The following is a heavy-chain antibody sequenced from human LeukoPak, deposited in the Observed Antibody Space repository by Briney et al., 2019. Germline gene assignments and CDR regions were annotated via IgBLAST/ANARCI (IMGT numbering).Heavy chain of an antibody. V-gene: IGHV4-34*01. CDR2: INHSGST. CDR3: ARSPYYYYYFMDV. J-gene: IGHJ6*03. CDR1: GGSFSGYY. Sequence: SETLSLTCAVYGGSFSGYYWSWIRQPPGKGLEWIGEINHSGSTNYNPSLKSRVTISVDTSKNQFSLKLSSVTAADTAVYYCARSPYYYYYFMDVWGKGTTVTVSS.